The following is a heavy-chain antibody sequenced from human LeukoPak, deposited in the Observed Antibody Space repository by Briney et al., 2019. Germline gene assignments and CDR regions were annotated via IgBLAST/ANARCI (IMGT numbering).Heavy chain of an antibody. CDR1: GFTFDDYA. CDR3: ARGPPSSS. CDR2: ISWNSGSI. Sequence: GRSLRLSCAASGFTFDDYAMHWVRQAPGKGLEWVSGISWNSGSIGYADSVKGRFTISRDNAKNSLYLQMNSLRAEDTAVYYCARGPPSSSWGQGTLVTVSS. D-gene: IGHD6-13*01. V-gene: IGHV3-9*01. J-gene: IGHJ4*02.